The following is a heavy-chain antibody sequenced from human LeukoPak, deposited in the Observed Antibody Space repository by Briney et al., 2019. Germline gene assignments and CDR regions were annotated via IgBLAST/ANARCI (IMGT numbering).Heavy chain of an antibody. CDR3: ARGSRSGYDGTGDGVDV. CDR2: ISYDGSNK. V-gene: IGHV3-30-3*01. D-gene: IGHD5-12*01. J-gene: IGHJ6*02. Sequence: GGSLRLSCAASGFTFSSYAMHWVRQAPGKGLEWVAVISYDGSNKYYADSVKGRFTISRDNAKNSLYLQMNSLRAEDTAVYYCARGSRSGYDGTGDGVDVWGQGTTVTVSS. CDR1: GFTFSSYA.